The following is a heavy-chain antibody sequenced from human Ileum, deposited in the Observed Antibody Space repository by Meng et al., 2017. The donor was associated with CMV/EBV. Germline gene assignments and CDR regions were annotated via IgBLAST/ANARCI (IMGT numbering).Heavy chain of an antibody. CDR2: IRQDGSET. Sequence: GGSLRLSCAASGFTFNNYWMAWVRQAPGKGLEWVANIRQDGSETQYVDSVKGRFTISRDNAKKSLYLQTNSLRADDTALYYCARVYDYGGAHYGMDIWGHGTTVTVSS. J-gene: IGHJ6*02. CDR3: ARVYDYGGAHYGMDI. D-gene: IGHD4/OR15-4a*01. CDR1: GFTFNNYW. V-gene: IGHV3-7*01.